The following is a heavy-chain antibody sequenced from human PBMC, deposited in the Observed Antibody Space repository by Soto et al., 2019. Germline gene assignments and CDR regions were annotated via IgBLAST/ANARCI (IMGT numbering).Heavy chain of an antibody. CDR1: GFSVTASN. CDR2: IFGADET. Sequence: EVQLVETGGDLIQPGGSLRLSCAASGFSVTASNMNWVRQAPGKGLEWVSVIFGADETYYADSVRGRFTISRDHSKNTVYLQMDSLRTEDTALYYCARGGFDWGQGTLVTVSS. J-gene: IGHJ4*02. V-gene: IGHV3-53*02. D-gene: IGHD3-16*01. CDR3: ARGGFD.